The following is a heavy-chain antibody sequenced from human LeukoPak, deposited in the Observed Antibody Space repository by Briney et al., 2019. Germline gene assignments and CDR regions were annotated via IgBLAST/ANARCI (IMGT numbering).Heavy chain of an antibody. Sequence: GASVKVSCKASGYTFTGYYMHWVRQAPGQGPEWMGWINPNSGGTNYAQKFRGRVTMTRDTPISTVYMELSRLRSDDTAVYYCARVHSSGPTIHFDYWGQGTLVTVSS. CDR1: GYTFTGYY. CDR2: INPNSGGT. V-gene: IGHV1-2*02. J-gene: IGHJ4*02. D-gene: IGHD6-19*01. CDR3: ARVHSSGPTIHFDY.